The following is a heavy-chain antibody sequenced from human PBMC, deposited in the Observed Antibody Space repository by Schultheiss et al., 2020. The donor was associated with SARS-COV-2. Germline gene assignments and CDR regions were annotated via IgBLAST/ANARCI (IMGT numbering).Heavy chain of an antibody. J-gene: IGHJ4*02. CDR1: GGSFSGYY. CDR2: INHSGST. Sequence: GSLRLSCAVYGGSFSGYYWSWIRQPPGKGLEWIGEINHSGSTNYNPSLKSRVTISVDTSKNQFSLKLSSVTAADTAVYYCARGRDYGDYPYYFDYWGQGTLVTVSS. V-gene: IGHV4-34*01. CDR3: ARGRDYGDYPYYFDY. D-gene: IGHD4-17*01.